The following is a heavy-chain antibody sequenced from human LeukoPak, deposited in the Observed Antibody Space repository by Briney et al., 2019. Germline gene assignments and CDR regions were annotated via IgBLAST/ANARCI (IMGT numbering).Heavy chain of an antibody. V-gene: IGHV4-61*02. J-gene: IGHJ4*02. CDR1: GGSISSGSYY. CDR3: ARAFYSGYDRGPYYFDY. Sequence: PSETLSLTCTVSGGSISSGSYYWSWIRQPAGKGLEWIGRIYTSGSTNYNPSLKSRVTISVDTSKNQFSLKLSSVTAADTAVYYCARAFYSGYDRGPYYFDYWGQGTLVTVSS. CDR2: IYTSGST. D-gene: IGHD5-12*01.